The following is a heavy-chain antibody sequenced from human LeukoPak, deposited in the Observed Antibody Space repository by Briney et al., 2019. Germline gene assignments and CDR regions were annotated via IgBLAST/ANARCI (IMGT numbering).Heavy chain of an antibody. CDR1: GFTFNSYS. CDR3: ARGSTPLTTVTIN. CDR2: ISSSSSYI. D-gene: IGHD4-11*01. J-gene: IGHJ4*02. V-gene: IGHV3-21*01. Sequence: GGSLRLSCAVSGFTFNSYSMNWVRQAPGKGLEWVSSISSSSSYIYYADSVKGRFTISRDNAKNSLYLQMNSLRAEDTAVYYCARGSTPLTTVTINWGQGTLVTVSS.